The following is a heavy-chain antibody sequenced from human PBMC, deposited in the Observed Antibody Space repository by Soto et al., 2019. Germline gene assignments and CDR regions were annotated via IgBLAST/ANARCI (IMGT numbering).Heavy chain of an antibody. D-gene: IGHD2-2*02. V-gene: IGHV3-7*03. Sequence: XESLSLSCAASGFTFRNYWMNWVRQAPGKGLEWVANIKQDGSEKYYVDSVKGRFRISRDNARDSLYLEVDSLRAEDTAVYFCARGIYCIRSSCYMGKNFFDFWGQGTLVTVSS. CDR1: GFTFRNYW. CDR3: ARGIYCIRSSCYMGKNFFDF. CDR2: IKQDGSEK. J-gene: IGHJ4*02.